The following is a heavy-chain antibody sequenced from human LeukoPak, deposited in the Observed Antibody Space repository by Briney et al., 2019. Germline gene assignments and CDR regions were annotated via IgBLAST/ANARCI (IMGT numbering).Heavy chain of an antibody. Sequence: GGSLRLSCAASGFTFSSYGMHWVRQAPGKGLEWVSFISQNSDNIHYADSVKGRFTISRDNAKNSLYLQMNSPRAEDTAIYYCARDKGSQGYWGQGTLVTVSS. V-gene: IGHV3-48*03. CDR2: ISQNSDNI. CDR3: ARDKGSQGY. D-gene: IGHD2-15*01. CDR1: GFTFSSYG. J-gene: IGHJ4*02.